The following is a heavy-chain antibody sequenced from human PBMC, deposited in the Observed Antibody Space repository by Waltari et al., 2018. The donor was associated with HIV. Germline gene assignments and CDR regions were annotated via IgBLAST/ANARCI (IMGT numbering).Heavy chain of an antibody. CDR1: GFLLSSSP. J-gene: IGHJ6*02. Sequence: HLLEAGGGLVQPGGSLEFSCAAFGFLLSSSPMSCVRQGPGKGLEWVSGISGSGRSTYYADSVKGRFTISRDNSKNTVYLQMNSLRAEDTAVYYCAKSGGDILTGHSYYYYGMDVWGLGTTVTVSS. CDR2: ISGSGRST. V-gene: IGHV3-23*01. CDR3: AKSGGDILTGHSYYYYGMDV. D-gene: IGHD3-9*01.